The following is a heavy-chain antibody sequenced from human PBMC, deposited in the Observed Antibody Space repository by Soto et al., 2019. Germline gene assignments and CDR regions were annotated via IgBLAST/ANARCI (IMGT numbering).Heavy chain of an antibody. J-gene: IGHJ4*02. CDR1: GFTFTRYS. Sequence: GGSLRLSCAASGFTFTRYSMNWVRPAPGKGLEWVSSISSTTNYIYYGDSMKGRFTISRDNAKNSLYLEMNSLRAEDTAVYYCARESEDLTSNFDYWDQGTLVTVS. V-gene: IGHV3-21*06. CDR3: ARESEDLTSNFDY. CDR2: ISSTTNYI.